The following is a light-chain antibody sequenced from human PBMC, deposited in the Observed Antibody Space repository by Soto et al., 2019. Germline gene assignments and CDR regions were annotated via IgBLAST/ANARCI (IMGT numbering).Light chain of an antibody. Sequence: DIQMTQSPSTLSASVGDRVTITCRASQSISSWLAWYQQKPGKAPKLLICRASSLGSGVPSRFSGSGSGTEFTLTISSLQPDDFATYYCQQYDSSVYTFGQGTKLEIK. V-gene: IGKV1-5*03. CDR1: QSISSW. CDR3: QQYDSSVYT. CDR2: RAS. J-gene: IGKJ2*01.